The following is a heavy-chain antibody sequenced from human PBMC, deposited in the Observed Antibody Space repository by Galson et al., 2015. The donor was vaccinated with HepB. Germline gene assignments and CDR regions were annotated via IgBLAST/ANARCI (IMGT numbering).Heavy chain of an antibody. CDR1: GGSISSSSYY. CDR3: ARTDSSGWYGDYFDY. D-gene: IGHD6-19*01. CDR2: IHYSGTS. Sequence: ETLSLTCNVSGGSISSSSYYWGWIRQPPGKGLAWIGSIHYSGTSYYNQSLKSRVSIFVDRPKNQFSLKVTSVTAADTAVYYCARTDSSGWYGDYFDYWGQGTLVTVSS. J-gene: IGHJ4*02. V-gene: IGHV4-39*01.